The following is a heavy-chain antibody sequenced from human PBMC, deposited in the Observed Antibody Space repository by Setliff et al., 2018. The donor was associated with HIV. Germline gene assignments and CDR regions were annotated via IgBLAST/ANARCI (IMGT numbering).Heavy chain of an antibody. D-gene: IGHD3-22*01. Sequence: SGTLSLTCAVYGGSFSGYYWSWIRQPPGKGLEWIGEINHSGSTNYNPSLKSRVTISVDTSKNQFSLKLSSVTAADTAVFYCAGLTTTYYYDSSAYYHPVWGQGTLVTVSS. CDR2: INHSGST. CDR3: AGLTTTYYYDSSAYYHPV. J-gene: IGHJ4*02. CDR1: GGSFSGYY. V-gene: IGHV4-34*01.